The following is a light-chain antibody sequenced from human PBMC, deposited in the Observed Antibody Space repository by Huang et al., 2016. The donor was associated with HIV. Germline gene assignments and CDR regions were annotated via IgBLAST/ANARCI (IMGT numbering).Light chain of an antibody. CDR2: YTS. CDR3: HHRTGWPRP. Sequence: EIVLTQSPATLSLSPGKRATLSCRASQSLDNYLGWYQQKPGQPPRLLIYYTSNRAAGIPARFSGGGSGTDFTLTITSLEPEDFAVYYCHHRTGWPRPFGQGTKLEI. V-gene: IGKV3-11*01. J-gene: IGKJ2*01. CDR1: QSLDNY.